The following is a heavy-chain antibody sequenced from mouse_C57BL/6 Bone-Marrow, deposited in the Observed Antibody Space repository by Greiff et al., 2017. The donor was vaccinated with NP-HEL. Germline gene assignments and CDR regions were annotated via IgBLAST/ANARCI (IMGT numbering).Heavy chain of an antibody. CDR2: SRNKANDYTT. J-gene: IGHJ3*01. V-gene: IGHV7-1*01. Sequence: EVKLMESGGGLVQSGRSLRLSCATSGFTFSDFYMEWVRQAPGKGLEWIAASRNKANDYTTEYSASVKGRFIVSRDTSQSILYLQMNALRAEDTAIYYCARDYGNHGEFAYWGQGTLVTVSA. D-gene: IGHD2-1*01. CDR1: GFTFSDFY. CDR3: ARDYGNHGEFAY.